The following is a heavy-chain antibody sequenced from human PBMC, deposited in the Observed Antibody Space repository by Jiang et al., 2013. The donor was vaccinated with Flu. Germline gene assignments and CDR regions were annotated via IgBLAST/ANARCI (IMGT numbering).Heavy chain of an antibody. V-gene: IGHV3-30*18. J-gene: IGHJ3*01. CDR3: AKIGTRFPYYYDTNADAGTFDV. CDR2: LSYTGRSE. D-gene: IGHD3-22*01. Sequence: VQLVESGGGVVQPGGSLRLSCAASGFSFGSHAMNWVRQTPGRGLEWVAILSYTGRSEQFVDSVKGRFTISRDNSKNTLYLQMNSLRVEDTGVYYCAKIGTRFPYYYDTNADAGTFDVWAKGQWSPSPQ. CDR1: GFSFGSHA.